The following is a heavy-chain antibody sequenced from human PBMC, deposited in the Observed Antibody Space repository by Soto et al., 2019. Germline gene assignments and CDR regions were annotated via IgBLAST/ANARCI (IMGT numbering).Heavy chain of an antibody. CDR1: GFTFSSYS. CDR3: ARDFIQDTVTTYYYFGMDV. CDR2: FSSSGSYI. Sequence: PGGSLRLSCAASGFTFSSYSMNWVRQAPGKGLEWVSSFSSSGSYIYYADSVQGRFTISRDNAKNSLYLQMNSLRAEDTAVYYCARDFIQDTVTTYYYFGMDVWGQGTTVTVSS. J-gene: IGHJ6*02. D-gene: IGHD4-17*01. V-gene: IGHV3-21*01.